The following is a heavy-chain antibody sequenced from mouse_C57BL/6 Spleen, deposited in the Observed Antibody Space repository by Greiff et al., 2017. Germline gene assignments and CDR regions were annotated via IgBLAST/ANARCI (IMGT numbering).Heavy chain of an antibody. CDR3: ARGDGYYRGDFEY. CDR2: IDPSDSYT. J-gene: IGHJ2*01. V-gene: IGHV1-50*01. CDR1: GYTFTSYW. Sequence: VQLQQPGAELVKPGASVKLSCKASGYTFTSYWMQWVKQRPGQGLEWIGEIDPSDSYTNYNQKFKGKATLTVDTSSSTAYMQLSSLTSEDSAVYYCARGDGYYRGDFEYWGQGTTLTVSS. D-gene: IGHD2-3*01.